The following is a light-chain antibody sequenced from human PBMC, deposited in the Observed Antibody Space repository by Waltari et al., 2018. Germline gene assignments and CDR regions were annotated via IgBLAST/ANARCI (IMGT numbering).Light chain of an antibody. CDR2: DAS. J-gene: IGKJ4*01. Sequence: EIVLTQSPATLSLSPGERATLPCRASQSVSTYFAWYQQKPGQAPRLLIYDASNRATGIPARFSGSGSGTDFTLTISSLEPEDFAVYFCQHRSNWALTFGGGTKVEIK. CDR1: QSVSTY. V-gene: IGKV3-11*01. CDR3: QHRSNWALT.